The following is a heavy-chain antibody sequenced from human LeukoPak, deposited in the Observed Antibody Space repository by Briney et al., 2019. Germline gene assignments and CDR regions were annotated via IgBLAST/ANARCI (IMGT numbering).Heavy chain of an antibody. V-gene: IGHV3-30*01. CDR1: GFTFSSYA. D-gene: IGHD5-24*01. CDR3: ARERGLMAFDY. J-gene: IGHJ4*02. Sequence: GGSLRLSCAASGFTFSSYAMHWVRQAPGKGLEWVAVISYDGSNKYYADSVKGRFTISRDNSKNTLYLQMNSLRAEDTAVYYCARERGLMAFDYWGQGTLVTVSS. CDR2: ISYDGSNK.